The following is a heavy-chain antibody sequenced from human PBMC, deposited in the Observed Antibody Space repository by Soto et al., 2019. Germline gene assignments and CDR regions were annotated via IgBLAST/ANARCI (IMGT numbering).Heavy chain of an antibody. Sequence: QVQLVQSGAEVKKPGSSVKVSCKASGGTFSSYAIIWVRQAPGQGLEWMGGIIPIFGTANYAQKFQGRVTITADESTSTAYMELSSLRSEDTAVYYCARDPRGYNLVEYFDYWGQGTLVTVSS. V-gene: IGHV1-69*01. D-gene: IGHD5-12*01. CDR2: IIPIFGTA. CDR1: GGTFSSYA. CDR3: ARDPRGYNLVEYFDY. J-gene: IGHJ4*02.